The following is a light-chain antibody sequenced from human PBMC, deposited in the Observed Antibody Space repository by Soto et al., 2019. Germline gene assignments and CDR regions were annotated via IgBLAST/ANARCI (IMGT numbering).Light chain of an antibody. CDR1: GSDVGDSSH. Sequence: QSALTQPRSVSGSPGQSVTISCTATGSDVGDSSHVSWYQLHPGKAPKLLIYSNNQRPSGVPDRFSGSKSGTSASLAISGLQSEDEADYYCAAWDDSLNGRVFGTGTKVTVL. CDR3: AAWDDSLNGRV. V-gene: IGLV1-44*01. J-gene: IGLJ1*01. CDR2: SNN.